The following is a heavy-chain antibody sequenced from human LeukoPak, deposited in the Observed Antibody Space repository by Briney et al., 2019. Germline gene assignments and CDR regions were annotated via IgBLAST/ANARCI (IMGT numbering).Heavy chain of an antibody. D-gene: IGHD2-15*01. J-gene: IGHJ6*02. Sequence: PSETLSLTCTVSGGSISSSSYYWGWIRQSPGKGLEWIGNIYYSGSTYYNPSLKSRVTISVDTSTNQFSLKLSSVTAADTAVYYCASGVDCSGGSCYSVDYYGMDVWGQGTTVTVSS. CDR1: GGSISSSSYY. CDR2: IYYSGST. CDR3: ASGVDCSGGSCYSVDYYGMDV. V-gene: IGHV4-39*01.